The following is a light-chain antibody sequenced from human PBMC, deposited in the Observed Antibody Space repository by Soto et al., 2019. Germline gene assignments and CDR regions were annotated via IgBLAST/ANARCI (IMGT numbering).Light chain of an antibody. CDR3: SSYTTIKTVV. Sequence: QSVLTQPASVSGSPGQSITISCTGTSSDVGGYNHVAWYQQYPGKAPKLIIFEVSNRPSGISDRFSGFKSANTAYLTISGVQPEDEADYHCSSYTTIKTVVFGGGTKVTVL. J-gene: IGLJ2*01. CDR2: EVS. V-gene: IGLV2-14*01. CDR1: SSDVGGYNH.